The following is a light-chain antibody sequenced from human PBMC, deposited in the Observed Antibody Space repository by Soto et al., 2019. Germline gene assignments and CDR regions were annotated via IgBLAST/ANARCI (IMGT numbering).Light chain of an antibody. V-gene: IGKV1-39*01. J-gene: IGKJ1*01. CDR2: AAS. CDR3: QQRYSSPRT. Sequence: IQMTKSPSSMSPYVGDRVTINCRASQSISIYLNWYQQKPGKAPNLLIYAASNLQSGVPSRFSGSGSGTDFTLTISSLQPEDFANYYCQQRYSSPRTFGHGSKGEI. CDR1: QSISIY.